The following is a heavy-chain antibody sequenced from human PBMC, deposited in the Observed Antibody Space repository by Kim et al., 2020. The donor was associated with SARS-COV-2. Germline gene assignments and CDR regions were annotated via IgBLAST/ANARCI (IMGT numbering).Heavy chain of an antibody. V-gene: IGHV4-34*01. CDR2: INHSGST. D-gene: IGHD3-10*01. Sequence: SETLSLTCAVYGGSFSGYYWSWIRQPPGKGLEWIGEINHSGSTNYNPSLKSRVTISVDTSKNQFSLKLSSVTAADTAVYYCARLVPYYYGSGSYNLDYWGQGTLVTVSS. J-gene: IGHJ4*02. CDR1: GGSFSGYY. CDR3: ARLVPYYYGSGSYNLDY.